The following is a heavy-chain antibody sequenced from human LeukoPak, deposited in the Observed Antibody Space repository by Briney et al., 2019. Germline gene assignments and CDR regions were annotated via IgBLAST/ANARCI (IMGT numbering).Heavy chain of an antibody. CDR3: ARGLRRRGYDILTGYNY. D-gene: IGHD3-9*01. J-gene: IGHJ4*02. Sequence: GASVKVSCKASGYTFTDYYMHWVRQAPGQGLEWMGWINPNSGGTNYAQKFQGRVTMTRDTPISTAYMELSRLRSDDTAVYYCARGLRRRGYDILTGYNYWGQGTLVTVSS. CDR1: GYTFTDYY. CDR2: INPNSGGT. V-gene: IGHV1-2*02.